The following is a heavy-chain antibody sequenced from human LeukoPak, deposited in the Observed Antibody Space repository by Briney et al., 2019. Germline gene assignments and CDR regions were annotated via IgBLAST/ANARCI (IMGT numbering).Heavy chain of an antibody. CDR1: GYIFTSYG. CDR3: ARMRWEDRLVYRRFDP. V-gene: IGHV1-18*01. CDR2: ISAYNGNT. D-gene: IGHD1-26*01. Sequence: ASVKVSCKASGYIFTSYGISWVRQAPGQGLEWMGWISAYNGNTNYAQKLQGRVTMTTDTSTSTAYMELRSLRSDDTAVYYCARMRWEDRLVYRRFDPWGQGTLVTVSS. J-gene: IGHJ5*02.